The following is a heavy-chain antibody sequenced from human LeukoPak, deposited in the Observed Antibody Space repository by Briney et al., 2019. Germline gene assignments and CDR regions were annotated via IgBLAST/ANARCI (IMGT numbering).Heavy chain of an antibody. J-gene: IGHJ4*02. V-gene: IGHV4-59*01. D-gene: IGHD4-17*01. CDR1: GGSISSYY. Sequence: SETLSLTCTVSGGSISSYYWSWIRQPPGKGLEWIGYIYYSGSTNYNPSLKSRVTISVDTSKNQFSLKLSSVTAADTAVYYCASSWHYGATFDYWGQGTLVTVSS. CDR3: ASSWHYGATFDY. CDR2: IYYSGST.